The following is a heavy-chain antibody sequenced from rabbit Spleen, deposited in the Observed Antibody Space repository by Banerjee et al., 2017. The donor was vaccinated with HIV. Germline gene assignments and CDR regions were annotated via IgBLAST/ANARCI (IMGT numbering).Heavy chain of an antibody. Sequence: QQRLVESGGGLVKPGASLTLTCKASGFSFSNKAVMCWVRQAPGKGLEWIACINIVTGKTVYASWAKGRFTITRSTSLNTVTLQLNSLTAADTATYFCARDGAGGSYFALWGPGTLVTVS. V-gene: IGHV1S47*01. CDR3: ARDGAGGSYFAL. J-gene: IGHJ4*01. D-gene: IGHD8-1*01. CDR1: GFSFSNKA. CDR2: INIVTGKT.